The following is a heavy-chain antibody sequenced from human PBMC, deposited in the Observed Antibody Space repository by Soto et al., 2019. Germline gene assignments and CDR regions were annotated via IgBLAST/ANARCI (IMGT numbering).Heavy chain of an antibody. J-gene: IGHJ4*02. CDR2: IIPIFGTA. D-gene: IGHD3-22*01. CDR1: GGTFSSYA. Sequence: QVQLVQSGAEVKKPGSSVKVSCKASGGTFSSYAISWVRQAPGQGLEWMGGIIPIFGTANYAQKFQGRVTITADESTSTAYLELISLRSEDTAVYYCARDSRDYYDSSGSSIYFDYWGQGTLVTVSS. V-gene: IGHV1-69*01. CDR3: ARDSRDYYDSSGSSIYFDY.